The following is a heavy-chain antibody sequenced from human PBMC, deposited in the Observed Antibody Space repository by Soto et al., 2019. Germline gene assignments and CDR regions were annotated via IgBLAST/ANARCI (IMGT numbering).Heavy chain of an antibody. Sequence: SETLSLTCAVYGGSSSGYYSSWIRQPPGKGLEWIGEINHSGSTNSNPSLKSRVTISVDTSKNQFSLKLSSVTAADTAVYYCARGGTVAARPVYYYYYYMDVWGKGTTVTVSS. J-gene: IGHJ6*03. V-gene: IGHV4-34*01. CDR2: INHSGST. CDR3: ARGGTVAARPVYYYYYYMDV. CDR1: GGSSSGYY. D-gene: IGHD6-6*01.